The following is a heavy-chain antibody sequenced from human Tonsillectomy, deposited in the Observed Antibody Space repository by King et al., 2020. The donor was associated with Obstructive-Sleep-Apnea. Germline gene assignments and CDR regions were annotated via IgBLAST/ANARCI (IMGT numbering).Heavy chain of an antibody. CDR1: GFAFNNAW. Sequence: VQLVESGEGLVKPGGSLRLSCATSGFAFNNAWVSWVRQAPGKGLEWVGHIKGKTDGGTADYAAPVKGRFTISRDDSKNTLYLQMNSLKTEDSAVYYCTTDRGIPSAPLFDSWGQGTLVTVSS. CDR3: TTDRGIPSAPLFDS. CDR2: IKGKTDGGTA. J-gene: IGHJ4*02. V-gene: IGHV3-15*01.